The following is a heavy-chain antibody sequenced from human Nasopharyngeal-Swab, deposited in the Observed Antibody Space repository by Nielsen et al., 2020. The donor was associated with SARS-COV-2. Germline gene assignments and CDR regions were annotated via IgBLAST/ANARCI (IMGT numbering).Heavy chain of an antibody. Sequence: GSLRLSCAVYGGSFRGFYWSWVRQPPGKGLEWIGEINHSGSTNINPSLKSRVTISVDTSKNQFSLKLKSVTAADTAVYYCAGAILYTPKNYWYFDLWGRDTLVTVSS. CDR1: GGSFRGFY. D-gene: IGHD3-3*01. CDR3: AGAILYTPKNYWYFDL. J-gene: IGHJ2*01. V-gene: IGHV4-34*01. CDR2: INHSGST.